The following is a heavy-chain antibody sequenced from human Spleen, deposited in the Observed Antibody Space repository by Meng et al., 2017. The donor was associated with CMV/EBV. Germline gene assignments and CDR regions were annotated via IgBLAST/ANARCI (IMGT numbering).Heavy chain of an antibody. CDR2: IIPIFGTA. D-gene: IGHD3-22*01. CDR3: ARDERRPYYYDSSGFDY. CDR1: GGTFSSYA. V-gene: IGHV1-69*12. Sequence: QVQLVQSGAEVKKPGSPVKVSCKASGGTFSSYAISWVRQAPGQGLEWMGGIIPIFGTANYAQKFQGRVTITADESTSTAYMELSSLRSEDTAVYYCARDERRPYYYDSSGFDYWGQGTLVTVSS. J-gene: IGHJ4*02.